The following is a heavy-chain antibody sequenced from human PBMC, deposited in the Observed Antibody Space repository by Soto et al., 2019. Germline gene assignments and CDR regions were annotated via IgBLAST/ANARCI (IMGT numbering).Heavy chain of an antibody. V-gene: IGHV3-30*18. CDR3: AKATHDYGDYIYYYYGMDV. D-gene: IGHD4-17*01. CDR2: ISYDGSNK. J-gene: IGHJ6*02. Sequence: QVQLVESGGGVVQPGRSLRLSCAASGFTFSSYGMHWVRQAPGKGLEWVAVISYDGSNKYYADSVKGQFTISRDNSKNTLYLQMNSLRAEDTAVYYCAKATHDYGDYIYYYYGMDVWGQGTTVTVSS. CDR1: GFTFSSYG.